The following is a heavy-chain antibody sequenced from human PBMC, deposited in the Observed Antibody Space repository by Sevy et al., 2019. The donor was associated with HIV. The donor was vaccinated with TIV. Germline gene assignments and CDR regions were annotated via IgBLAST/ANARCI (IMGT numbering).Heavy chain of an antibody. D-gene: IGHD6-19*01. V-gene: IGHV3-66*01. CDR2: IYSDGKT. CDR1: GFTVSRNY. Sequence: GGSLRLSCAASGFTVSRNYMSWVRQAPGKGLEWVSVIYSDGKTFYADSVQDRFTISRDKSKNTLYLQMISQRAEDTAVYYCAGWSSAWTLFDYWGQGTLVTVSS. CDR3: AGWSSAWTLFDY. J-gene: IGHJ4*02.